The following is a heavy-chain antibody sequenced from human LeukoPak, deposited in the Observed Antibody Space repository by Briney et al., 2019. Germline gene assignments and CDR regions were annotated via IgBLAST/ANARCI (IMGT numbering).Heavy chain of an antibody. D-gene: IGHD3-22*01. CDR2: ISSSSSTI. Sequence: GGSLRLSCAASGFTFSSYAMSWVRQAPGKGLEWVSYISSSSSTIYYADSVKGRFTISRDNAKNSLYLQMNSLRAEDTAVYYCAKQYYDSSGYYPSYDYWGQGTLVTVSS. V-gene: IGHV3-48*04. CDR1: GFTFSSYA. J-gene: IGHJ4*02. CDR3: AKQYYDSSGYYPSYDY.